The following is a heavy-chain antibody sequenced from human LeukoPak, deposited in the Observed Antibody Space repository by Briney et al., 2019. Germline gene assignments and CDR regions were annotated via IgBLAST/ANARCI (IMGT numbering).Heavy chain of an antibody. V-gene: IGHV4-59*01. CDR1: GGSISSYY. CDR3: ASSTGWPGFDN. D-gene: IGHD2-8*02. Sequence: SETPSLTCTVSGGSISSYYCSWVRQPPGKGPEWIGYIYKSGSTKYNPSLKSRVTISVDTSKNQFSLKLSSVTAADTAVYYCASSTGWPGFDNWGQGTLITVSS. J-gene: IGHJ4*02. CDR2: IYKSGST.